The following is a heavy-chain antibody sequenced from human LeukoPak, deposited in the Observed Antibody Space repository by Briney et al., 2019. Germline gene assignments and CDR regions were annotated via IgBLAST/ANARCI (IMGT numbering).Heavy chain of an antibody. J-gene: IGHJ5*02. Sequence: SETLSLTCTVSGGSISSYYWSWIRQPPGKGLEWIGYIYYSGSTNYNPSLKSRVTISVDTSKNQFSLKLSSVTAADTAVYYCARCGGDCYSPFDPWGQGTLVTVSS. V-gene: IGHV4-59*01. CDR3: ARCGGDCYSPFDP. D-gene: IGHD2-21*02. CDR2: IYYSGST. CDR1: GGSISSYY.